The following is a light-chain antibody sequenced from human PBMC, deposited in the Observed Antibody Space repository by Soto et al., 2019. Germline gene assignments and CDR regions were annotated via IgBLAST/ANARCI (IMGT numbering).Light chain of an antibody. CDR1: QSISSW. J-gene: IGKJ2*01. CDR2: DAS. V-gene: IGKV1-5*01. CDR3: QQYNSFPYT. Sequence: DIQMTQSPSTLSASVGDRVTITCRASQSISSWLAWHQQTAGKAPKLLIYDASSLESGVPSRFTGSASGTEFTLTISSLQPDDFATYYCQQYNSFPYTFGQGTKLETK.